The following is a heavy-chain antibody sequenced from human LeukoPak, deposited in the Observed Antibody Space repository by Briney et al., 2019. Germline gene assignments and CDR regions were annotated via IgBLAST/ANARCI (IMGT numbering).Heavy chain of an antibody. Sequence: QPGGSLRLSCAASGFAFSSHFMHWVRQAPGKGLEWVTSVSYDGSNEYYADSVKGRFTVSRDNSKNTLYLQVNSLRPEDTAVYYCARGPTYQHSSGHDFDYWGQGTLVTVSS. V-gene: IGHV3-30*04. CDR1: GFAFSSHF. D-gene: IGHD3-22*01. CDR3: ARGPTYQHSSGHDFDY. J-gene: IGHJ4*02. CDR2: VSYDGSNE.